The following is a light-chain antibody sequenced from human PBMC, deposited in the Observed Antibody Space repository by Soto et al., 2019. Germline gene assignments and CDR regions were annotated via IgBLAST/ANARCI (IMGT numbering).Light chain of an antibody. CDR2: DAS. V-gene: IGKV3-11*01. J-gene: IGKJ4*01. CDR3: QQRSKWPPS. CDR1: QSVSNF. Sequence: EIVLTQSPAILSLSPGERATLSCRASQSVSNFLAWYQQKPGQAPRLLIYDASTRATGIPDRFSGSGSATDFTLTIASLEPEDFAVYYCQQRSKWPPSFGGGTKVDVK.